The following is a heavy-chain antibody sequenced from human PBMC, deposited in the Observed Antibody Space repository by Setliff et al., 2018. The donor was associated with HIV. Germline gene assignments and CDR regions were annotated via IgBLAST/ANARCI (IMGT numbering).Heavy chain of an antibody. V-gene: IGHV4-59*01. J-gene: IGHJ6*03. CDR1: GGSISTYS. D-gene: IGHD3-10*01. CDR2: IHYSGNT. Sequence: SETLSLTCTVSGGSISTYSWSWIRQSPGKGLEWIGYIHYSGNTKYNPSLKSRVAISLDTSKKQFSLKLSSVTAADTSVYYCARVSRLGDSYGYYYYYMDVWGKGTTVTVSS. CDR3: ARVSRLGDSYGYYYYYMDV.